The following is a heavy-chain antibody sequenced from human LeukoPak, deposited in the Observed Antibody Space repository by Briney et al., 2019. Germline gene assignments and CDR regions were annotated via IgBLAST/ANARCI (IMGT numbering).Heavy chain of an antibody. CDR2: ISAYNGNT. Sequence: GASVKVSCKASGYTFTSYGISWVRQAPGQGLEWMGWISAYNGNTNYAQKLQGRVTMTTDTSTSTAYRELRSLRSDDTAVYYCASLVKSGDAFDIWGQGTMVTVSS. D-gene: IGHD3-10*01. CDR1: GYTFTSYG. CDR3: ASLVKSGDAFDI. V-gene: IGHV1-18*01. J-gene: IGHJ3*02.